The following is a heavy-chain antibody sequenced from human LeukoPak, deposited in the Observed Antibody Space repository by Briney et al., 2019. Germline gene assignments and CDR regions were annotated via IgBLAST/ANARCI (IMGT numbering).Heavy chain of an antibody. CDR3: ARGRYSSRSGGYYFDI. CDR1: GFTLSSDW. CDR2: IKKDGIEK. D-gene: IGHD2-2*01. Sequence: GGSLRLSCVVAGFTLSSDWMSWVRQAPGKGLEWVANIKKDGIEKYYVESVKGRFTISRDNAKNSLSLQMNSLRAEDTAVYYCARGRYSSRSGGYYFDIWGQGTLVTVSS. V-gene: IGHV3-7*01. J-gene: IGHJ4*02.